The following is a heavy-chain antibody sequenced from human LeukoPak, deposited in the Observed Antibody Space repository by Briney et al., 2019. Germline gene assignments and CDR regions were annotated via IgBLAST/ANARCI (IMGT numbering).Heavy chain of an antibody. CDR2: ISSSSNNI. V-gene: IGHV3-48*04. CDR1: GFTFSSYS. CDR3: ARDGHNSMDV. J-gene: IGHJ6*02. D-gene: IGHD5-24*01. Sequence: GGSLRLSCAASGFTFSSYSMNWVRQAPGKGLEWVSYISSSSNNIYYADSVKGRFTISRDNAKNSLYLQMNSLRVEDTAVYYCARDGHNSMDVWGQGTTVTVSS.